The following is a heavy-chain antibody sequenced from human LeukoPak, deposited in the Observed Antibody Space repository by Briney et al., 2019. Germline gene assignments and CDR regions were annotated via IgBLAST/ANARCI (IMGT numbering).Heavy chain of an antibody. CDR1: GFTFSSYA. Sequence: GGSLRLSCAASGFTFSSYAMSWVRQAPGKGLEWVSAISGSGGSTYYADSVKGRFTISRDNSKNTLYLQMNSLRAKDTAVYYCAKDLSFSTSCNFDYWGQGTLVTVSS. D-gene: IGHD2-2*01. CDR3: AKDLSFSTSCNFDY. J-gene: IGHJ4*02. V-gene: IGHV3-23*01. CDR2: ISGSGGST.